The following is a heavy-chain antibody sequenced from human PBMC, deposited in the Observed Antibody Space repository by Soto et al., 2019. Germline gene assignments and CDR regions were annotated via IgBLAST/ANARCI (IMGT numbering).Heavy chain of an antibody. V-gene: IGHV1-69*01. CDR3: ARGYVTIFGAGNDNYYGMDV. D-gene: IGHD3-3*01. Sequence: QVQLVQSGAEVKKPGSSVKVSCKASGGTFTNYGVTWVRQAPGQGLEWMGGIIPMFGTTDIAQKFQGRVSFTAHEYTSTAYMELTSLVAEDTAVYFCARGYVTIFGAGNDNYYGMDVWGQGTTVTVSS. J-gene: IGHJ6*02. CDR2: IIPMFGTT. CDR1: GGTFTNYG.